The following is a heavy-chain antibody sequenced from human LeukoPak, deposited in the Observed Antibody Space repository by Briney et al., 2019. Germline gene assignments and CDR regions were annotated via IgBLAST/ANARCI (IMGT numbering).Heavy chain of an antibody. V-gene: IGHV3-7*01. D-gene: IGHD2-2*01. CDR2: IKPDGSQK. J-gene: IGHJ4*02. CDR1: GFSFNGDW. Sequence: PGGSLRLSCVASGFSFNGDWMNWVRQAAGKGLEWVANIKPDGSQKYYVDSVKGRFTISRDNAEKSLFPQMNSLRAEDTAVYYCVRDGPAFLDFDYWGQGTLVTVSS. CDR3: VRDGPAFLDFDY.